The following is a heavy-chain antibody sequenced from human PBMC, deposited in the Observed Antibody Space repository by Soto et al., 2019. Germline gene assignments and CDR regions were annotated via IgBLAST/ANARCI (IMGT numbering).Heavy chain of an antibody. V-gene: IGHV4-59*12. Sequence: SETLSLTCTVSGDSISTDYWSWIRQSPGGGLEWIGYIYYSGSTNYNPSLKSRVTMSVDTSKIQFSLKLTSVTAADTAMYYCARASRADAFDIWGQGTVVTVSS. J-gene: IGHJ3*02. CDR3: ARASRADAFDI. CDR2: IYYSGST. CDR1: GDSISTDY.